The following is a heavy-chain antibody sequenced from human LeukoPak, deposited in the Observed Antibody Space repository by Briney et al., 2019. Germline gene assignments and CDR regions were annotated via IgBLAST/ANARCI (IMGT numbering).Heavy chain of an antibody. V-gene: IGHV3-7*01. CDR2: INEDGSEK. Sequence: PGGSLRLSCSASGFSCSSYWMSWVRQAPGKGLEWVAHINEDGSEKYYVDSVKGRFFISRDNAAKSLSLQMNRLRDADTAVYYCARVSVGAPAFGYWGQGNLVTVSS. J-gene: IGHJ4*02. CDR1: GFSCSSYW. CDR3: ARVSVGAPAFGY. D-gene: IGHD1-26*01.